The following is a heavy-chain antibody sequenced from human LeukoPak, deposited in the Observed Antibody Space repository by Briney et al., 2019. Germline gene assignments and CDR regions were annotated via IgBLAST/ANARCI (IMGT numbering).Heavy chain of an antibody. J-gene: IGHJ4*02. Sequence: SEILSLTCAVYGGSFSGYYWSWIRQPPGKGLEWIGEINHSGSTNYNPSLKSRVTISVDTSKNQFSLKLSSVTAADTAVYYCARATAAAGFDYWGQGTLVTVSS. V-gene: IGHV4-34*01. D-gene: IGHD6-13*01. CDR2: INHSGST. CDR3: ARATAAAGFDY. CDR1: GGSFSGYY.